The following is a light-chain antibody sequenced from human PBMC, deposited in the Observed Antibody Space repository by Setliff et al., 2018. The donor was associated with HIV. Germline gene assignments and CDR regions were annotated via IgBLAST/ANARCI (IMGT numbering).Light chain of an antibody. CDR1: SSDVGTYNY. CDR3: SSYAGRNTLI. J-gene: IGLJ2*01. Sequence: QSALAQPRSVSGSPGQSVTFSCTGSSSDVGTYNYVSWYQQHPGKAPKLMIFEVNKRPSGVPDRFSGSKSGNTASLTVSGLQVADEADYYCSSYAGRNTLIFGGGTK. V-gene: IGLV2-11*01. CDR2: EVN.